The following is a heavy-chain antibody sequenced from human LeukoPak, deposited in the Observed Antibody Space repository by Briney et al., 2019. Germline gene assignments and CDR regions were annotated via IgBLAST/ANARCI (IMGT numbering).Heavy chain of an antibody. V-gene: IGHV3-15*01. CDR2: IYRSSNGETT. CDR1: GITFSNAW. Sequence: GGSLRLSCAASGITFSNAWMTWVRQAPGKGVEWVGRIYRSSNGETTDYGAPVKGRFTMSREDSKNTLYLQMNSLKTEDTAVYYCTTYSSGSCPFWGQGTLVTVSS. CDR3: TTYSSGSCPF. J-gene: IGHJ4*02. D-gene: IGHD6-19*01.